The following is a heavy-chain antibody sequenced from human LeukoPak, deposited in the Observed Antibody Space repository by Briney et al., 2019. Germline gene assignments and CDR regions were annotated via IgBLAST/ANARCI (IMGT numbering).Heavy chain of an antibody. CDR2: ISYDGSNK. CDR1: GFTFSSYA. Sequence: GGSLRLSCAASGFTFSSYAMHWVRQAPGKGLEWVAAISYDGSNKYYADSVKGRFTISRDNSKNTLYLQMNSLRAEDTAVYYCARVGGSYYGYWGQGTLVTVSS. J-gene: IGHJ4*02. CDR3: ARVGGSYYGY. D-gene: IGHD1-26*01. V-gene: IGHV3-30-3*01.